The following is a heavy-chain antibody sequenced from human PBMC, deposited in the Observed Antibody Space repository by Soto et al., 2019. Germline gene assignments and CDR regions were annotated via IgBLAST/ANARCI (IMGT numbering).Heavy chain of an antibody. CDR1: GGSIGSYY. V-gene: IGHV4-59*01. D-gene: IGHD6-13*01. J-gene: IGHJ4*02. CDR2: IYYSGSA. CDR3: ATSYGNAWYTY. Sequence: PSETLSLTCTVSGGSIGSYYWTWIRQPPGKGLEWIGYIYYSGSANYNPSLKSRVTMSVHTSKNQFSLKLSSVTAADTAVYYCATSYGNAWYTYWGQGTQVTVSS.